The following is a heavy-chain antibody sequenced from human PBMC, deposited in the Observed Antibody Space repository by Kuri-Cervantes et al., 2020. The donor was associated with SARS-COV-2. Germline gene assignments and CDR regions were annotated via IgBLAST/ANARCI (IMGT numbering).Heavy chain of an antibody. Sequence: GSLRLSCTVSGYSISSGYYWGWIRQPPGKGLEWIGSIYHSGSTYYNPSLKSRVTISVDTSKNQFSLKLSSVTAADTAVYYCARGGGGSYCDFDYWGQGTLVTVSS. CDR1: GYSISSGYY. CDR2: IYHSGST. CDR3: ARGGGGSYCDFDY. D-gene: IGHD1-26*01. V-gene: IGHV4-38-2*02. J-gene: IGHJ4*02.